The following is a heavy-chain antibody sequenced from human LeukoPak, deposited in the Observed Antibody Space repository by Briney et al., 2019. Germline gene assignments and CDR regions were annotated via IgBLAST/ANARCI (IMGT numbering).Heavy chain of an antibody. Sequence: GGSLRLSCAAAGFTFNTYSMNWVRQAPGKGLEWVSSISSSSSYIYYVDSVKGRFTISRDNAKNSLYLQMNSLRAEGTAVYYCARGRPVLQLLWGAFDIWGQGTMVTVSS. CDR3: ARGRPVLQLLWGAFDI. D-gene: IGHD1-7*01. CDR2: ISSSSSYI. J-gene: IGHJ3*02. CDR1: GFTFNTYS. V-gene: IGHV3-21*01.